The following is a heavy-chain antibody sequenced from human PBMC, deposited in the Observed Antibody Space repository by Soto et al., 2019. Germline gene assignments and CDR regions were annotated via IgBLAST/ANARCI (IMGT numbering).Heavy chain of an antibody. CDR3: ANKLGGSYSLDWFDP. CDR2: INHTGGT. CDR1: GGSVNGYY. D-gene: IGHD1-26*01. J-gene: IGHJ5*02. V-gene: IGHV4-34*01. Sequence: SETLSLTCAVYGGSVNGYYWNWIRQPPGKGLEWIGEINHTGGTHYNPSLKSRVTMSVDTSKNQFSLRLSSVTAADTAIYYCANKLGGSYSLDWFDPWGQGTLVTVSS.